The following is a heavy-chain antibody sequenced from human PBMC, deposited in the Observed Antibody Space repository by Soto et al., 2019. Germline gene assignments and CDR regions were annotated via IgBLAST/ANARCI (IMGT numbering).Heavy chain of an antibody. J-gene: IGHJ6*02. CDR1: GFTFSSYA. V-gene: IGHV3-23*01. CDR2: ISGSGGST. D-gene: IGHD3-10*01. Sequence: EVQLLESGGGLVQPGGSLRLSCAASGFTFSSYAMSWVRQAPGKGLEWVSAISGSGGSTYYADSVKGRFTISRDNSKNTLYLQMNSLRAGDTAVYYCAKDRVAMVRDPVPRNYYYGMDVWGQGTTVTVSS. CDR3: AKDRVAMVRDPVPRNYYYGMDV.